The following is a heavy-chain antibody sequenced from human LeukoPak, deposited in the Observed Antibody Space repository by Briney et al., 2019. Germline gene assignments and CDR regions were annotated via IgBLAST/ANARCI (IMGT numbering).Heavy chain of an antibody. Sequence: SETLSLTCTVSGGSISSYYWSWIRQPPGKGLEWIGYIYYSGSTNSNPSLKSRVTISVDTSKNQFSLKLSSVTAADTAVYYCARRGYGSGIPNWGQGTMVTVSS. J-gene: IGHJ3*01. D-gene: IGHD3-10*01. CDR1: GGSISSYY. CDR2: IYYSGST. CDR3: ARRGYGSGIPN. V-gene: IGHV4-59*08.